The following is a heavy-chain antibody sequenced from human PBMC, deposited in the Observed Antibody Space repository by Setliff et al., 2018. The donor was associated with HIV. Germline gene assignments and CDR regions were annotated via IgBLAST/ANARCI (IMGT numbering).Heavy chain of an antibody. Sequence: ASVKVSCKASGYTFTDYYIHWVRKAPGQGLEWMGRINPKSGGTNDVQKFQGRVTMTRDTSINTAYLELSRLRSDDTAVYYCAKDRTGTGTTLHVWGKGTKVTVSS. V-gene: IGHV1-2*06. D-gene: IGHD1-7*01. CDR3: AKDRTGTGTTLHV. CDR2: INPKSGGT. CDR1: GYTFTDYY. J-gene: IGHJ6*04.